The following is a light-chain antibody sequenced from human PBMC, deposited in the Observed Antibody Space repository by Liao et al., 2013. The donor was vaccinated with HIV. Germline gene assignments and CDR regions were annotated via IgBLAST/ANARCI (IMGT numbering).Light chain of an antibody. V-gene: IGLV3-1*01. CDR3: QVWDSNSDHPYV. J-gene: IGLJ1*01. CDR2: QDT. Sequence: SYDLTQPPSVSVSPGQTASITCSGDRLGDKFVSWYQQKPGQSPVVVIYQDTKRPSGIPERFSGSNSGNTATLSISRVEAGDXADYYCQVWDSNSDHPYVFGSGTKVTV. CDR1: RLGDKF.